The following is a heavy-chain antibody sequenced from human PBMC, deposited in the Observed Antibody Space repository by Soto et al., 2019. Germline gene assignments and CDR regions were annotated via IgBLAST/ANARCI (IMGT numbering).Heavy chain of an antibody. Sequence: ASVKVSCKASGGTFSSYAISWVRQAPGQGLEWMGGIIPIFGIANYAQKFQGRVTITADKSTSTAYMELSSLRSEDTAVYYCARDLPGCGGDCSFDYWGQGTLVTVSS. J-gene: IGHJ4*02. CDR3: ARDLPGCGGDCSFDY. D-gene: IGHD2-21*02. CDR1: GGTFSSYA. CDR2: IIPIFGIA. V-gene: IGHV1-69*10.